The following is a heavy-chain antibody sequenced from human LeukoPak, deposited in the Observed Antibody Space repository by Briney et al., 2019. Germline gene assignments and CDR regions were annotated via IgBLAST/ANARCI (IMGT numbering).Heavy chain of an antibody. J-gene: IGHJ5*01. V-gene: IGHV3-74*01. D-gene: IGHD2-2*01. CDR2: INSDGSST. Sequence: GGTLRLSCAASGFTFSSHWMHWVRQGPGKGLVWVSRINSDGSSTGYEASVKGRVTISRDNAKNPLDLQMNNLRAEDTAVYYCAKGGYCSSSSCYYGWFESWGQGTLVTVSA. CDR3: AKGGYCSSSSCYYGWFES. CDR1: GFTFSSHW.